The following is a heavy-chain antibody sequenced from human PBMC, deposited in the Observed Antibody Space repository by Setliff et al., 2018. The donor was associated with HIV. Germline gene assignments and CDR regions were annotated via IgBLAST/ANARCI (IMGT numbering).Heavy chain of an antibody. J-gene: IGHJ4*02. D-gene: IGHD5-18*01. Sequence: PGGSLRLSCAASGFTFSSYAMGWVREAPGKGLEWVSCSSGSGHRTYYADSVKGRFTISRDNSKNTLYLQMTSLRVEDTAVYYCARSVGYRYGYWNYWGQGTLVTVSS. CDR1: GFTFSSYA. V-gene: IGHV3-23*01. CDR3: ARSVGYRYGYWNY. CDR2: SSGSGHRT.